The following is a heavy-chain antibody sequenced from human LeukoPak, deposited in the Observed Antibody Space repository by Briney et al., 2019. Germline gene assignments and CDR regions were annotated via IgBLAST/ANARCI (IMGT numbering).Heavy chain of an antibody. CDR3: ARDGGVVVTVYYFDY. CDR1: GFTFSSYA. V-gene: IGHV3-30-3*01. D-gene: IGHD2-21*02. CDR2: ISYDGSNK. J-gene: IGHJ4*02. Sequence: GGSLRLSCVASGFTFSSYAMHWVRQAPGKGLEWVAVISYDGSNKYYADSVKGRFTISRDNSKNTLYLQMNSLRAEDTAVYYCARDGGVVVTVYYFDYWGQGTLVTVSS.